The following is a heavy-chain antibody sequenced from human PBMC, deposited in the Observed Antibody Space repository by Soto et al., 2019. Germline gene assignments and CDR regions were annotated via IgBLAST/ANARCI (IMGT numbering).Heavy chain of an antibody. Sequence: PGGSLRLSCAASGFTFSSYAMHWVRQAPGKGLEWVAVISYDGSNKYYADSVKGRFTISRDNSKNTLYLQMNSLRADDTAVYYCAREYGIGGAAFDFWGQGTMVTVSS. CDR3: AREYGIGGAAFDF. D-gene: IGHD2-15*01. J-gene: IGHJ3*01. V-gene: IGHV3-30-3*01. CDR2: ISYDGSNK. CDR1: GFTFSSYA.